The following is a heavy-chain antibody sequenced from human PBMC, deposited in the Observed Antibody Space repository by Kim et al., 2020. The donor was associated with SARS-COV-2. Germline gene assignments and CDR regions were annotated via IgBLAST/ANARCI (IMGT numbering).Heavy chain of an antibody. Sequence: ADSVKGRFTISRDNSKNTLYLQMNSLRAEDTAVYYCAREGTGSSKNGMDVWGQGTTVTVSS. J-gene: IGHJ6*02. CDR3: AREGTGSSKNGMDV. D-gene: IGHD2-2*01. V-gene: IGHV3-33*01.